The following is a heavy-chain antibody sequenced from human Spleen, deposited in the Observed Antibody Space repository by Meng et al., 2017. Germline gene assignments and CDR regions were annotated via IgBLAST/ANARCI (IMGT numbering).Heavy chain of an antibody. D-gene: IGHD3-10*01. Sequence: GGSLRLSCAASGFTFSSYAMHWVRQAPGKGLEWVAVISYDGSNKYYADSVKGRFTISRDNSKNTLYLQMNSLRAEDTAVYYCAREILWFGDGFDYWGQGTLV. CDR3: AREILWFGDGFDY. J-gene: IGHJ4*02. CDR2: ISYDGSNK. V-gene: IGHV3-30*01. CDR1: GFTFSSYA.